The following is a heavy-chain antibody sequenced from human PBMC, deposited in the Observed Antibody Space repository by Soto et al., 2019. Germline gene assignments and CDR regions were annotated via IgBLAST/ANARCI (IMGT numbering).Heavy chain of an antibody. V-gene: IGHV2-5*02. D-gene: IGHD2-21*02. CDR2: IYWDDDK. J-gene: IGHJ6*02. CDR1: GFSLSTGGVG. CDR3: AHSRCGGDCLQSYSSHYYYGMDV. Sequence: QITLKESGPTLVKPTQTLTLTCTISGFSLSTGGVGVGWIRQPPGKALEWLALIYWDDDKRYSPSLKSRLTITKDTPKNQVVLTMPNMDPVDTATYYCAHSRCGGDCLQSYSSHYYYGMDVWGQGTTVTVSS.